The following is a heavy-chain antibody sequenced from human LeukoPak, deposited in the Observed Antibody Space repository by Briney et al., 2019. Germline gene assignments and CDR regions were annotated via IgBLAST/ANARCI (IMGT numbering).Heavy chain of an antibody. CDR2: ISYDGSST. V-gene: IGHV3-74*01. Sequence: LTGGSLRLSCAASGFTFSNYWMHWVRQAPGKGLVWVSRISYDGSSTNYADSVKGRFTISRDNAKNTLYLQMNSLRAEDTAVYYCARADGWLVRGWFDPWGQGTLVTVSS. D-gene: IGHD6-19*01. J-gene: IGHJ5*02. CDR1: GFTFSNYW. CDR3: ARADGWLVRGWFDP.